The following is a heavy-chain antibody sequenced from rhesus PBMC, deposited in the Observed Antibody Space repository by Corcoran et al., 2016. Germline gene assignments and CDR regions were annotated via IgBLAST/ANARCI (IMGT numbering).Heavy chain of an antibody. Sequence: QLQLQESGPGLVKPSETLSLTCAVSGGSISSNYWRWIRQPPGKGLVWIGRIYGSGGSTDYNPSLKSRVTRSTYTSKNQFSRKLSSVTAADTAVYYCARGGYSSSPFFDYWGQGVLVTVSS. D-gene: IGHD6-43*01. CDR3: ARGGYSSSPFFDY. CDR1: GGSISSNY. J-gene: IGHJ4*01. CDR2: IYGSGGST. V-gene: IGHV4-173*01.